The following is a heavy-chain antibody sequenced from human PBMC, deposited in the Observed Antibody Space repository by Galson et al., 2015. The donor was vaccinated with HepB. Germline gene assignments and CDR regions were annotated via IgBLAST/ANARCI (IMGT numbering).Heavy chain of an antibody. CDR3: ARQRFFDY. CDR1: GSNFADYW. CDR2: IYPGGSDT. D-gene: IGHD3-3*01. Sequence: QSGAEVKKPGESLKISCKVSGSNFADYWIGWVRQVPGKGLEWMGIIYPGGSDTRYSPSFQGQVTISVDKSISTAYLQWTSLKAPDTAMYYCARQRFFDYWGQGTLVTVSS. J-gene: IGHJ4*02. V-gene: IGHV5-51*01.